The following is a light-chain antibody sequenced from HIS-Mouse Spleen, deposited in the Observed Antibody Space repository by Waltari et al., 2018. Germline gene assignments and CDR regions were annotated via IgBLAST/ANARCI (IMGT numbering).Light chain of an antibody. V-gene: IGKV1-39*01. Sequence: DIQMTQSPSSLSASVGDKVTITCRASQSISSYLNWYQQKPGKAPKRLIYAASSLQSWVPSRFSGSGSGTDFTLTISSLQPEDFATYYCQQSYSTPRTFGQGTKVEIK. CDR1: QSISSY. CDR2: AAS. J-gene: IGKJ1*01. CDR3: QQSYSTPRT.